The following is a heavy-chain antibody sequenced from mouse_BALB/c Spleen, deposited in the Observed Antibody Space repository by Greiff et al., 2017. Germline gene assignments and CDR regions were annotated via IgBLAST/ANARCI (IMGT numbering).Heavy chain of an antibody. Sequence: EVQLVESGGGLVKPGGSLKLSCAASGFTFSSYAMSWVRQTPEKRLEWVASISSGGSTYYPDSVKGRFTISRDNARNILYLQMSSLRSEDTAMYYCARGDHGSSGFAYWGQGTLVTVSA. D-gene: IGHD1-1*01. CDR2: ISSGGST. CDR1: GFTFSSYA. V-gene: IGHV5-6-5*01. CDR3: ARGDHGSSGFAY. J-gene: IGHJ3*01.